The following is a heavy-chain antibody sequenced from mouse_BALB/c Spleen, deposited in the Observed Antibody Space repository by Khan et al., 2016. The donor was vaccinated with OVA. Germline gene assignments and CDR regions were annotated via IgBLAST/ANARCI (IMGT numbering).Heavy chain of an antibody. D-gene: IGHD1-1*01. V-gene: IGHV1-5*01. Sequence: VQLKESGTILARPGASVKMSCKASGYSFTDYWLHWVKQRPGQGLEWIGGIYPGNSETKYNQKFKGKARLTAVTSASTANMDLSSLTNEASAVYYCTRAGYGAFAYWGQGTLVTVSA. CDR3: TRAGYGAFAY. CDR1: GYSFTDYW. J-gene: IGHJ3*01. CDR2: IYPGNSET.